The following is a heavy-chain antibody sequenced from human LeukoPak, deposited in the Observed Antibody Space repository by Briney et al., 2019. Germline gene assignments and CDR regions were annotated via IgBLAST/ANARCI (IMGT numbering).Heavy chain of an antibody. D-gene: IGHD1-1*01. CDR1: GFTFSNAW. CDR3: ATSGQHWDVFDY. V-gene: IGHV3-15*01. Sequence: PGGSLRLSCTASGFTFSNAWMSWVRQAPGKGLEWVGRIKSRSNGGTMGYAAPVKGRFTISRDDSKNTLYLQMNSLKTEDSAVYYCATSGQHWDVFDYWGQGTLVTVSS. J-gene: IGHJ4*02. CDR2: IKSRSNGGTM.